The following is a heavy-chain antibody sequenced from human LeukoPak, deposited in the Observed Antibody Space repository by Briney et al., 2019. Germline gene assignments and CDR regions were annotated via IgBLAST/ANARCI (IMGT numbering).Heavy chain of an antibody. CDR3: AREGVLPAARHNYFDY. V-gene: IGHV4-34*01. Sequence: PSETLSLTRAVYGGSFSVYYWSWIRQPPGKGLEWIGEINHSGSTNYNPSLKSRVTISVDTSKNQFSLKLSSVTAADTAVYYCAREGVLPAARHNYFDYWGQGTLVTVSS. J-gene: IGHJ4*02. CDR1: GGSFSVYY. D-gene: IGHD2-2*01. CDR2: INHSGST.